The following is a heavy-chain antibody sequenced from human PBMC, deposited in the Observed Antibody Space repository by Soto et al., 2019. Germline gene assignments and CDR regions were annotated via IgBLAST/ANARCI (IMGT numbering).Heavy chain of an antibody. Sequence: GGSLRLSCAASGFTFSSYAMHWVRQAPGKGLEWVAVISYDGSNKYYADSVKGRFTISRDNSKNTLYLQMNSLRAEDTAVYYCARDFDWLLSEYYFDYWGQGTLVTVSS. V-gene: IGHV3-30-3*01. CDR1: GFTFSSYA. CDR2: ISYDGSNK. CDR3: ARDFDWLLSEYYFDY. D-gene: IGHD3-9*01. J-gene: IGHJ4*02.